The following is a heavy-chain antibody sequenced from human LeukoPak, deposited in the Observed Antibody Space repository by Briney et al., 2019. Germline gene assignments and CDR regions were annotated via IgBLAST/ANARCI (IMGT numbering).Heavy chain of an antibody. Sequence: SQTFSLTCAISGDSVSSNIAAWNWIRQSPSRGLEWLGRTYYRSKWYNDYAVPVRSRITIDPDTSKNQSSLQLNSVTPGDTAVYYCAKDCGTGPFACSHWGQGTLVTVSS. CDR3: AKDCGTGPFACSH. CDR2: TYYRSKWYN. V-gene: IGHV6-1*01. CDR1: GDSVSSNIAA. D-gene: IGHD2-15*01. J-gene: IGHJ4*02.